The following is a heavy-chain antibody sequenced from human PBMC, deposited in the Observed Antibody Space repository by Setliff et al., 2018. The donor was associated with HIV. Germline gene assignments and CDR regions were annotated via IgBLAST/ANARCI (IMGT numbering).Heavy chain of an antibody. CDR1: GGSISSYY. CDR2: IYYSGST. Sequence: PSETLSLTCTVSGGSISSYYWSWIRQPPGKGLEWIGYIYYSGSTNYNPSLKSRVTISVDTSKNQFSLKLSSVTAADTAVYYCARGAELAYYNFWSGPESDWYFDLWGRGTLVTVSS. CDR3: ARGAELAYYNFWSGPESDWYFDL. J-gene: IGHJ2*01. V-gene: IGHV4-59*01. D-gene: IGHD3-3*01.